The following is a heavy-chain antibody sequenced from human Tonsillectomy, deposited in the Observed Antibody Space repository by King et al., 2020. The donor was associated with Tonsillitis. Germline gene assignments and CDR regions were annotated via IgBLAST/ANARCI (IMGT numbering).Heavy chain of an antibody. CDR2: VNPYSGGT. Sequence: GQLVQSGADVKKPGASVKVSCRASGYTFTDYYIHWVRQAPGQGLEWMGWVNPYSGGTNFAQNFQGRVTMTRDTSISTAYMEVSALRSDDTAVYYCARERDCSGGSCYSHFDFWGQGTLVTVSS. J-gene: IGHJ4*02. CDR1: GYTFTDYY. CDR3: ARERDCSGGSCYSHFDF. D-gene: IGHD2-15*01. V-gene: IGHV1-2*02.